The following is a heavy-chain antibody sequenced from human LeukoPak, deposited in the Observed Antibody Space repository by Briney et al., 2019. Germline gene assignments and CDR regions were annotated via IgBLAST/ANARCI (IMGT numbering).Heavy chain of an antibody. J-gene: IGHJ5*02. V-gene: IGHV4-34*01. Sequence: SETLSLTCAVYGGSFSGYYWSWIRQPPGKGLEWIGEINHSGSTNYNPSLESRVTISVDTSKNQFSLKLSSGTAAGTAVYYCARHPITIFGVKKPFDPWGQGTLVTVSS. CDR3: ARHPITIFGVKKPFDP. CDR1: GGSFSGYY. CDR2: INHSGST. D-gene: IGHD3-3*01.